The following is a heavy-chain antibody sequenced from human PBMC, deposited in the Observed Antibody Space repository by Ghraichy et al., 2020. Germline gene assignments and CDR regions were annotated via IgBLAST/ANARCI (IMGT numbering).Heavy chain of an antibody. Sequence: GGSLRLSCAASGFTFSSYGMHWVRQAPGKGLEWVAVIWYDGSNKYYADSVKGRFTISRDNSKNTLYLQMNSLRAEDTAVYYCARGEVYYYYGMDVWGQGTTVTVSS. V-gene: IGHV3-33*08. CDR1: GFTFSSYG. CDR3: ARGEVYYYYGMDV. J-gene: IGHJ6*02. CDR2: IWYDGSNK.